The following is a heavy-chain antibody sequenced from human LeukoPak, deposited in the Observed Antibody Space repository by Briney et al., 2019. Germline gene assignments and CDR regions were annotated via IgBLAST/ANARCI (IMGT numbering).Heavy chain of an antibody. Sequence: GESLKISCEASGYTFATFRIGWVRQMPGKGLEWVGIIFPPDSNTKYSPSFQDLVTISADKSINTAYLQWSSLKASDTAIYYCVRLALYPGKFSFDFWGQGALVTVSS. CDR1: GYTFATFR. J-gene: IGHJ4*02. CDR3: VRLALYPGKFSFDF. CDR2: IFPPDSNT. V-gene: IGHV5-51*01. D-gene: IGHD2/OR15-2a*01.